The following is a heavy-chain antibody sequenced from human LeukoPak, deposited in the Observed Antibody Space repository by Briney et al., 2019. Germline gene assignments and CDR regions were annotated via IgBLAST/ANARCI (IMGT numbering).Heavy chain of an antibody. CDR1: GGTFSSYA. CDR3: VPQRITGTQSLGFDP. Sequence: ASVKVSCKASGGTFSSYAISWVRQAPGQGLEWMGGIIPIFGTANYAQKFQGRVTITADESTSTAYVELSSLRSEDTAVYYCVPQRITGTQSLGFDPWGQGTLVTVSS. J-gene: IGHJ5*02. V-gene: IGHV1-69*13. CDR2: IIPIFGTA. D-gene: IGHD1-20*01.